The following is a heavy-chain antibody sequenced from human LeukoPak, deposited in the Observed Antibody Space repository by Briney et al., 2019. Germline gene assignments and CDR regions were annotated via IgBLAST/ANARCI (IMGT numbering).Heavy chain of an antibody. CDR3: AREGGFYRPLDY. J-gene: IGHJ4*02. CDR2: VHLDGRT. D-gene: IGHD3-3*01. CDR1: GGSVTSTNW. Sequence: SETLSLTCDVSGGSVTSTNWWTWVRQPPGKGLEWIGEVHLDGRTNYNPSLKSRLIMSVDPPENRISLKLTSVTAADTAVYYCAREGGFYRPLDYSGQGTLVTVSS. V-gene: IGHV4-4*02.